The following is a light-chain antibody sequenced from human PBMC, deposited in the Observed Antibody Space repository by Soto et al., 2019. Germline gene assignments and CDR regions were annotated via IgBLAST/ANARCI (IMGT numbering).Light chain of an antibody. J-gene: IGLJ2*01. CDR2: EVT. CDR3: SSYTISNTVVL. Sequence: HSVLAQPRSVSGSPGQSVTVSGTGASSDIGGYKYVSWYQQHPGKAPKLMIYEVTNRPSGVSNRFSGSKSGNTASLTISGLQSEDEADYYCSSYTISNTVVLFGGGTK. CDR1: SSDIGGYKY. V-gene: IGLV2-14*01.